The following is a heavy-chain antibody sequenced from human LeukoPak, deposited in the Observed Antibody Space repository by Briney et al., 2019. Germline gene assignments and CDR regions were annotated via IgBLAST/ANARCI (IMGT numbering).Heavy chain of an antibody. Sequence: HSGGSLRLSCAASGFTFSSYWMHWVRQAPGKGLVWVSRINSDGSSTSYADSVKGRFTISRDNAKNTLYLQMNSLRAEDTAVYYCAKLHGSYGYQSFDYWGQGTLVTVSS. CDR1: GFTFSSYW. V-gene: IGHV3-74*01. D-gene: IGHD1-26*01. CDR2: INSDGSST. CDR3: AKLHGSYGYQSFDY. J-gene: IGHJ4*02.